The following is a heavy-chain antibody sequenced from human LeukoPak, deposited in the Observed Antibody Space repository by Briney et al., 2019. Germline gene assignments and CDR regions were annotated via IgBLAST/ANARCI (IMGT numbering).Heavy chain of an antibody. D-gene: IGHD6-13*01. V-gene: IGHV4-59*12. J-gene: IGHJ1*01. Sequence: SETLSLTCTVSGGSISSYYWSWIRQPPGKGLEWIGYIYHRGSTNYNPSLKSRVTISVDTSKNQFSLKLSSVTAADTAVYYCARAGIAAAGTIRGVKYFQHWGQGTLVTVSS. CDR1: GGSISSYY. CDR3: ARAGIAAAGTIRGVKYFQH. CDR2: IYHRGST.